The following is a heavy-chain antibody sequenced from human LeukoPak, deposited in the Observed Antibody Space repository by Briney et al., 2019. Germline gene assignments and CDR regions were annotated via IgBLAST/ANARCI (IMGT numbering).Heavy chain of an antibody. Sequence: SGTLSLTCAVSGGSISSSNWWSWVRQPPGKGLEWIGEIYHSGSTNYNPSLKSRVTISVDKSKNQFSLKLSSVTAADTAVYYCATGYCSGGSCYPSWFDPWGQGTLVTVSS. CDR3: ATGYCSGGSCYPSWFDP. D-gene: IGHD2-15*01. J-gene: IGHJ5*02. CDR1: GGSISSSNW. V-gene: IGHV4-4*02. CDR2: IYHSGST.